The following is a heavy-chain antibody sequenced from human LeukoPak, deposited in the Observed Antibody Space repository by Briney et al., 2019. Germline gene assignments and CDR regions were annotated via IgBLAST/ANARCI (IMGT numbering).Heavy chain of an antibody. CDR2: IKQDGSEN. Sequence: PGGSLRLSCAASGFTFSSYWMSWVRQAPGKGLEWVANIKQDGSENYYVDSVKGRFTISRDNAKNSLYPQMNSLRAEDTAVYYCATLGFTVTTVGYWGQGTLVTVSS. CDR1: GFTFSSYW. J-gene: IGHJ4*02. V-gene: IGHV3-7*01. CDR3: ATLGFTVTTVGY. D-gene: IGHD4-17*01.